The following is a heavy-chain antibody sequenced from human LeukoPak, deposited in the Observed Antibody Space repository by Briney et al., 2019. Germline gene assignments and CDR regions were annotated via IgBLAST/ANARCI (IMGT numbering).Heavy chain of an antibody. Sequence: ASVKVSCKASGYTFTGYYMHWVRQAPGQGLEWMGWINPNSGGTNYAQKFQGRVTMTRDTSISTAYMELSRLRSDDTAVYYCARVLNWGRYYDFWSGYYNSPDYFDYWGQGTLVTVSS. CDR3: ARVLNWGRYYDFWSGYYNSPDYFDY. CDR2: INPNSGGT. J-gene: IGHJ4*02. D-gene: IGHD3-3*01. CDR1: GYTFTGYY. V-gene: IGHV1-2*02.